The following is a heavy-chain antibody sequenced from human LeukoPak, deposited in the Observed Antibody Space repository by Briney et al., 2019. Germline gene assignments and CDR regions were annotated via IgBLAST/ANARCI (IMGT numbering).Heavy chain of an antibody. CDR2: INPNSGGT. CDR3: ARGPYYFDSSSYYQISYFDY. CDR1: GYTFTDYY. J-gene: IGHJ4*02. D-gene: IGHD3-22*01. Sequence: GASVTVSCKASGYTFTDYYMHWVRQAPGQGREWMGWINPNSGGTNYAQKFQGRVTMTRDTSIRTAYMELIRLRSDDTAVYYCARGPYYFDSSSYYQISYFDYWGQGTLVTVSS. V-gene: IGHV1-2*02.